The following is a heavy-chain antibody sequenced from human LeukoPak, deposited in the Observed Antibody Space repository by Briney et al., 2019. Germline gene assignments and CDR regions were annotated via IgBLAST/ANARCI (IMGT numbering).Heavy chain of an antibody. Sequence: SETLSLTCAVYGGSFSGYYWSWIRQPPGKGLEWIGEINHSGSTNYNPSLKSRVTISVDTSKNQFSLKLSSVTAADTAVYYCARGGSGSSWYRNYWYFDLWGRGTPVTVSS. CDR2: INHSGST. CDR3: ARGGSGSSWYRNYWYFDL. D-gene: IGHD6-13*01. CDR1: GGSFSGYY. J-gene: IGHJ2*01. V-gene: IGHV4-34*01.